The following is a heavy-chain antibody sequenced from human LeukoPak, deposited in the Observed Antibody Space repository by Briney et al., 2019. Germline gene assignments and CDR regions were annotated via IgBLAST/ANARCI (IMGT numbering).Heavy chain of an antibody. J-gene: IGHJ5*02. CDR2: IYYNGST. V-gene: IGHV4-59*08. Sequence: KPSETLSLTCTVSGASISNFLWSWIRQPPGKGLEWIGHIYYNGSTDYNPSLKSRVTMSMDTSKNHFSLRLISVTAADTAVYYCARGVAALFDPWGQGTPVTVSS. D-gene: IGHD2-15*01. CDR3: ARGVAALFDP. CDR1: GASISNFL.